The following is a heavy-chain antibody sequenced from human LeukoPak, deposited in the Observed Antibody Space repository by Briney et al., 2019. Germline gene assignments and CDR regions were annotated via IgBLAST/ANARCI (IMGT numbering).Heavy chain of an antibody. Sequence: PSETLSLTCAVYGGSFSGYYWSWIRQPPGKGLEWIGEINHSGSTNYNPSLKSRVTISVDTSKNQFSLKLSSVTAADMAVYYCARGHYYYDSSGYYVNGLVDYWGQGTLVTVSS. CDR3: ARGHYYYDSSGYYVNGLVDY. V-gene: IGHV4-34*01. CDR1: GGSFSGYY. D-gene: IGHD3-22*01. J-gene: IGHJ4*02. CDR2: INHSGST.